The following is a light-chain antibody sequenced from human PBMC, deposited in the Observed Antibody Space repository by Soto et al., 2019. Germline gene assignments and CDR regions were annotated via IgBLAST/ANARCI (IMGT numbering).Light chain of an antibody. CDR2: GNS. Sequence: QPLLTQPPSVSGAPGQRVTISFTGSSSNIGAGYDVHWYQQLPGTAPKLLIYGNSNRPSGVPDRFSGSKSGTSASLAITGLQAEDEADYYCQSYDSSLSGSVFGGGTKLTVL. J-gene: IGLJ3*02. CDR3: QSYDSSLSGSV. V-gene: IGLV1-40*01. CDR1: SSNIGAGYD.